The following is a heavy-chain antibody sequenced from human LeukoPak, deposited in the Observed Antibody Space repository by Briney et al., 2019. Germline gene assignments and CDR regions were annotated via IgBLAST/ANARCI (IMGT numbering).Heavy chain of an antibody. D-gene: IGHD2-21*02. CDR2: IYYSGST. CDR3: ARKRSYCGGDCPNFDY. CDR1: GXSISNYY. Sequence: PSETLSLTCTVSGXSISNYYWSWIRQPPGKGLEWIGYIYYSGSTNYNPSLKSRVTISVDTSKNQFSLKLSSVTAADTAVYYCARKRSYCGGDCPNFDYWGQGTLVTVSS. V-gene: IGHV4-59*01. J-gene: IGHJ4*02.